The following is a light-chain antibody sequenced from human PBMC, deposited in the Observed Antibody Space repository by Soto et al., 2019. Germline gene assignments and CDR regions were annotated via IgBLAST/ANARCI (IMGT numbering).Light chain of an antibody. CDR2: EVS. Sequence: QSALTQPPSASGSPGQSVTISCTGTSSDVGGYNYVSWYQQHPGKAPKHMIYEVSKRPSGVPDRFSGSKSGNTASLTVSGLQAEDEADYYCSSYAGSNHWVFGGGTQLTVL. CDR1: SSDVGGYNY. CDR3: SSYAGSNHWV. J-gene: IGLJ3*02. V-gene: IGLV2-8*01.